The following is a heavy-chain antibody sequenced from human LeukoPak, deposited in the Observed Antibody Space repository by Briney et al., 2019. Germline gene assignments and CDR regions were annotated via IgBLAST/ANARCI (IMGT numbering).Heavy chain of an antibody. CDR1: GFTFSSYS. Sequence: GGSLRLSCAASGFTFSSYSMNWVRQAPGKGLEWVSSISSSSYIYYADSVKGRFTISRDNAKNSLYLQMNSLRAEDTAVYYCARDTLGEGEDANYAVYYFDYWGQGTPVTVSS. D-gene: IGHD4/OR15-4a*01. J-gene: IGHJ4*02. CDR3: ARDTLGEGEDANYAVYYFDY. CDR2: ISSSSYI. V-gene: IGHV3-21*01.